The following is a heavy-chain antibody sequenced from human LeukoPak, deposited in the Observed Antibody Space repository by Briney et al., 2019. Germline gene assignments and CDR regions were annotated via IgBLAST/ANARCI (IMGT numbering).Heavy chain of an antibody. CDR3: ARGRVGYVYDASANL. CDR1: GYTFIDYY. D-gene: IGHD3-22*01. V-gene: IGHV1-2*06. CDR2: INPDSGDT. J-gene: IGHJ4*02. Sequence: ASVKVSCKASGYTFIDYYIHWVRQAPGQGLEWMGRINPDSGDTNYAQKFQGRVTMTRDTSINTAYMALSNLRSDDTAVYYCARGRVGYVYDASANLWGQGTLVTVTS.